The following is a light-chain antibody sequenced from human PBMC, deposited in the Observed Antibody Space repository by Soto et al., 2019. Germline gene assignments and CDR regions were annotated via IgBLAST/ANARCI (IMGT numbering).Light chain of an antibody. CDR3: SSYTSSSTLM. J-gene: IGLJ1*01. CDR1: SSDVGGYNY. CDR2: DVS. Sequence: QSVLTQPASVSGSPGQSITISCTGTSSDVGGYNYVSCYQQHPGKAPKLMIYDVSNRPSGVSNRFSGSKSGNTASLTISGLRAEDEADYYCSSYTSSSTLMFGSGTKVTVL. V-gene: IGLV2-14*01.